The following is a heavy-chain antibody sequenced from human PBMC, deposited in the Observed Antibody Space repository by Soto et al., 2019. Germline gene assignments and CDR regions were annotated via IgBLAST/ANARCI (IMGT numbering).Heavy chain of an antibody. CDR1: GFTFSDYD. CDR2: ISGSGRST. CDR3: AKDRRGVMDV. D-gene: IGHD3-10*01. Sequence: EVQLLESGGGLVQPGGSLRLSCAASGFTFSDYDMSWVRQAPGKGLEWVSAISGSGRSTYYADSVKGRFTISRDNSKNTPYLPMNSLRSEDTAVYYCAKDRRGVMDVWGQGTTVTVSS. J-gene: IGHJ6*02. V-gene: IGHV3-23*01.